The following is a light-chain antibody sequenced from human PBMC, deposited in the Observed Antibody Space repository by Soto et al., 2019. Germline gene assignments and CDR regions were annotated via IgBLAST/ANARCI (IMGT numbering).Light chain of an antibody. J-gene: IGLJ3*02. CDR2: EVT. Sequence: QSALTQPASVSGSPGQSITISCTGTSSDVGGYHYVSWYQQHPGKAPKLMIYEVTNRPSGISNRFSGSKSGNTASLTISGIQAEDEADYYCSSYTNNDAGVFGGGTKVTVL. V-gene: IGLV2-14*01. CDR1: SSDVGGYHY. CDR3: SSYTNNDAGV.